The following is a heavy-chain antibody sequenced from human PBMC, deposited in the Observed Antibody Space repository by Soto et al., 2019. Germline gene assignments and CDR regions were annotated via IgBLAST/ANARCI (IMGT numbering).Heavy chain of an antibody. CDR3: ARDGTLYDSNGYYYVY. CDR2: IIPMFGKA. D-gene: IGHD3-22*01. CDR1: GGTFSRFA. Sequence: GASVKVSCKASGGTFSRFATSWVRQAPGQGLEWMGGIIPMFGKANYAQKFQGRVTITADESTSTGYMELRSLTSEDTAVYYCARDGTLYDSNGYYYVYWGQGTLVTVSS. J-gene: IGHJ4*02. V-gene: IGHV1-69*13.